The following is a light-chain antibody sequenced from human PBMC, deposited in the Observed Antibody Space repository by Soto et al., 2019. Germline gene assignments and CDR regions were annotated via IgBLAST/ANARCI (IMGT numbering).Light chain of an antibody. J-gene: IGLJ3*02. CDR2: EVS. V-gene: IGLV2-8*01. CDR1: SSDVGGYNY. CDR3: SSYAGINFWV. Sequence: QSALTQPPSASGSPGQSVTISCTGTSSDVGGYNYVSWYQQHPGKAPKLMIYEVSKRPSGVPDRFSGSKSGNTASLTDSGLQAEDEADYYCSSYAGINFWVFGGGTKVTVL.